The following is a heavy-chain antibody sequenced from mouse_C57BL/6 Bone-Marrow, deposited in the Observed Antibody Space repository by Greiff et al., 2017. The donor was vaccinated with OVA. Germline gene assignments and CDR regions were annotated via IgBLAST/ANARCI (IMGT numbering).Heavy chain of an antibody. D-gene: IGHD1-1*01. CDR3: TTDYYGSSPD. CDR2: IDPENGDT. V-gene: IGHV14-4*01. Sequence: DVQLQESGAELVRPGASVKLSCTASGFNIKDDYMHWVKQRPEQGLEWIGWIDPENGDTEYASKFQGKATITADTSSNTAYLQLSSLTSEDTAVDYCTTDYYGSSPDWGQGTLVTVSA. CDR1: GFNIKDDY. J-gene: IGHJ3*01.